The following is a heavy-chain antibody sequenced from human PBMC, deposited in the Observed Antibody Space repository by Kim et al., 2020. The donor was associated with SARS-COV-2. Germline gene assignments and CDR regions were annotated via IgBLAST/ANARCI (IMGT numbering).Heavy chain of an antibody. Sequence: GESLKISCKGSGYSFTSYWIGWVRQMPGKGLEWMGIIYPGDSDTRYSPSFQGQVTISADKSISTAYLQWSSLKASDTAMYYCARSGQQLASPTHTAMGSYYYYGMDVWGQGTTVTVSS. D-gene: IGHD5-18*01. J-gene: IGHJ6*02. CDR3: ARSGQQLASPTHTAMGSYYYYGMDV. V-gene: IGHV5-51*01. CDR1: GYSFTSYW. CDR2: IYPGDSDT.